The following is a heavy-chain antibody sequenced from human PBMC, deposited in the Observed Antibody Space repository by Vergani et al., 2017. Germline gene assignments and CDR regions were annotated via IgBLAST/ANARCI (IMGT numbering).Heavy chain of an antibody. CDR1: GFTFSSYA. D-gene: IGHD3-3*01. J-gene: IGHJ4*02. CDR3: AKDLSYYDFWSGYYTGDY. CDR2: ISGSGGSP. Sequence: EVQLLESGGGLVQPGGSLRLSCAASGFTFSSYAMSWVRQAPGKGLEWVSAISGSGGSPYYADSVKGRFTIARDNSKTTLYLQMNSLRAEDTAVYYCAKDLSYYDFWSGYYTGDYWGQGTLVTVSS. V-gene: IGHV3-23*01.